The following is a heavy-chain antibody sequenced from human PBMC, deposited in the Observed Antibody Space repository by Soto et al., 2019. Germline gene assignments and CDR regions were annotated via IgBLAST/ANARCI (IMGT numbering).Heavy chain of an antibody. J-gene: IGHJ4*02. D-gene: IGHD3-16*01. CDR1: GFTFRSYV. V-gene: IGHV3-33*05. CDR2: TSYDGSNN. Sequence: QVQLVESGGGVVQPGTSLRLSCVGSGFTFRSYVIHWVRQAPGKGLEWVALTSYDGSNNFYGDSVKGRFTISRDNSRNTVELQMVSRRLEDTALYYCARWGTTGGLDVWGQGTLVSVSS. CDR3: ARWGTTGGLDV.